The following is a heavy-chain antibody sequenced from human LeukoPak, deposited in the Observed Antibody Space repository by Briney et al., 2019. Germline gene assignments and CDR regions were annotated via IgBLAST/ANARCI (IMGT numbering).Heavy chain of an antibody. CDR3: ARENPTTVTLEPFDY. CDR2: IYTSGNT. V-gene: IGHV4-4*07. Sequence: SETLSLTCTVSGASISSYSWSWIRQPAGKGLEWIGRIYTSGNTNYNPSLKSRVTMSLDTSKNQFSLKLSSVTAADTAVYYCARENPTTVTLEPFDYWGQGTLVTVSS. D-gene: IGHD4-11*01. CDR1: GASISSYS. J-gene: IGHJ4*02.